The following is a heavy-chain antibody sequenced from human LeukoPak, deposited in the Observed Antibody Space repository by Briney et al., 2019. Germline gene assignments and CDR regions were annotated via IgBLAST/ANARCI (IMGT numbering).Heavy chain of an antibody. CDR2: IYYSGST. J-gene: IGHJ3*02. Sequence: SETLSLTCTVSGGSISSYYWSWIRQPPGKGLEWIGYIYYSGSTNYNPSLKSRVTISVDTSKNQFSLKLSSVTAADTAVYYCARQLGITIFGVDSYDAFDIWGQGTMVTVSS. CDR1: GGSISSYY. CDR3: ARQLGITIFGVDSYDAFDI. D-gene: IGHD3-3*01. V-gene: IGHV4-59*01.